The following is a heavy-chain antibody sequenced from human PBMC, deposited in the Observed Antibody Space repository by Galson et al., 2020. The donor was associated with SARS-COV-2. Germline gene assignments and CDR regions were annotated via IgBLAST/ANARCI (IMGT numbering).Heavy chain of an antibody. J-gene: IGHJ6*02. D-gene: IGHD1-26*01. V-gene: IGHV4-59*01. CDR2: IYYRGRT. CDR1: GGSISSYY. CDR3: AGFRFYFRHYYGLDV. Sequence: ETSETLSLTCPVSGGSISSYYWSWIRQPPGKGLEWIGYIYYRGRTHYNPSLKSRVTISIDTSKNQFSLRLSSVTAADPAVYYCAGFRFYFRHYYGLDVWGQGTTVTVSS.